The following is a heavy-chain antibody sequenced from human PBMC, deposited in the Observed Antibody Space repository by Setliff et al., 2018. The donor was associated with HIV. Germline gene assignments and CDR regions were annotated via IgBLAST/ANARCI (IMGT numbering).Heavy chain of an antibody. CDR2: INPNSGGA. J-gene: IGHJ4*02. CDR1: AYTFTAYY. Sequence: ASVKVSCKASAYTFTAYYIHWVRQAPGQGLEWMGWINPNSGGANYAQKFQGRVTMTRDTSISTTYMELSRLRSDDTAVYYCARDLNSSPFDYWGQGTLVTVSS. CDR3: ARDLNSSPFDY. V-gene: IGHV1-2*02. D-gene: IGHD6-13*01.